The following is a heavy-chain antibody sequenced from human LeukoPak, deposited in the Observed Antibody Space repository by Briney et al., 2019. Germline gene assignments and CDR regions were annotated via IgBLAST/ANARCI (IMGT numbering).Heavy chain of an antibody. CDR1: GFTFDDYA. V-gene: IGHV3-43*02. CDR2: ISGDGGST. J-gene: IGHJ3*02. Sequence: GGSLRLSCAASGFTFDDYAMHWVRQAPGKGLEWVSLISGDGGSTYYADSVKGRFTISRDNSKNSLYLQMNSLRTEGTALYYCAKGQQLVRGDAFDIWGQGTMVTVSS. D-gene: IGHD6-13*01. CDR3: AKGQQLVRGDAFDI.